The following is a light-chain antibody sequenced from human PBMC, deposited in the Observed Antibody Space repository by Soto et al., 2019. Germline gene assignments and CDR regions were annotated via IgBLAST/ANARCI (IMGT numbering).Light chain of an antibody. V-gene: IGKV1-39*01. CDR2: AAS. Sequence: DIQMTQSPSSLSASVGDRVTITCRASQSISSYLNWYQQKPGKATKLLIYAASSLQSGVPSRFSGSGSGTDFTLTISSLQPEDFATYYCQQSYSTSSTFGQGTKVEIK. CDR3: QQSYSTSST. CDR1: QSISSY. J-gene: IGKJ1*01.